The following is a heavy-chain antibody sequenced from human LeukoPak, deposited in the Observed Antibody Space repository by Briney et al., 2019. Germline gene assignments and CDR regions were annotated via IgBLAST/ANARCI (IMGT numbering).Heavy chain of an antibody. D-gene: IGHD6-6*01. V-gene: IGHV3-21*01. CDR2: ISSSSYI. CDR3: ATWGIAARQGGY. Sequence: GSLRLSCAASGFTFSSYSMNWVRQAPGKGLEWVSSISSSSYIYYADSVKGRFTISRDNAKNSLYLQMNSLRAEDTAVYYCATWGIAARQGGYWGQGTLVTVSS. J-gene: IGHJ4*02. CDR1: GFTFSSYS.